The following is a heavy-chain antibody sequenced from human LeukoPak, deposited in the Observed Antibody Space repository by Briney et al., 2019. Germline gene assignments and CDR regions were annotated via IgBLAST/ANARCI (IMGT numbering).Heavy chain of an antibody. Sequence: PSETLSLTCTVSGGSISSSSYYWGWIRQPPGKGLEWIGSIYYSGSTYYNPSLKSRVTISVDTSKNQFSLKLSSVTAADTAVYYCARLDEGVDYRGQGTLVTVSS. CDR1: GGSISSSSYY. CDR3: ARLDEGVDY. CDR2: IYYSGST. V-gene: IGHV4-39*01. J-gene: IGHJ4*02.